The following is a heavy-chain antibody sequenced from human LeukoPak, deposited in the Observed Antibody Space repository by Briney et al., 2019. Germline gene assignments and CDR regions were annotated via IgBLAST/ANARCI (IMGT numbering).Heavy chain of an antibody. Sequence: GGSLRLSCEASGVTFSSYVMSWVRQAPGKGLQWVSAISASGASTYYADSVKGRFTISRDNSKSTLYLQMNSLRAEDTAVYYCAKDHPRPGIVDGNKFDYWGQGTLVTVSS. D-gene: IGHD1-26*01. CDR1: GVTFSSYV. CDR2: ISASGAST. V-gene: IGHV3-23*01. CDR3: AKDHPRPGIVDGNKFDY. J-gene: IGHJ4*02.